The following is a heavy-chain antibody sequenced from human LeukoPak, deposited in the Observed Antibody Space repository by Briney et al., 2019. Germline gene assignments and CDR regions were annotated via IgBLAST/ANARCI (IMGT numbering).Heavy chain of an antibody. CDR3: VGGYDPHY. V-gene: IGHV3-74*01. Sequence: GSLRLSCAASEFTFSNFWMHWVRQAPGKGLVWVSRINSDGSDTSYADSVKGRLTISRDNAKNTLYLQMNSLRAEDTAIYYCVGGYDPHYWGQGTLVTVSS. CDR2: INSDGSDT. D-gene: IGHD2-8*02. J-gene: IGHJ4*02. CDR1: EFTFSNFW.